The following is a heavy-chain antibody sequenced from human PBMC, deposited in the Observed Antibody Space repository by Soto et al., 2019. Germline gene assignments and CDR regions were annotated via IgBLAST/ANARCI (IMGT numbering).Heavy chain of an antibody. CDR3: ARDSRYCSGGSCYFGSSTRAYYYYYYMDV. CDR2: ISSSSSTI. CDR1: GVTFSIYS. J-gene: IGHJ6*03. V-gene: IGHV3-48*01. Sequence: GGSVGLSCAASGVTFSIYSMNWFRQAPGKGLEWVSYISSSSSTIYYADSVKGRFTISRDNAKNSLYLQMNSLRAEDTAVYYCARDSRYCSGGSCYFGSSTRAYYYYYYMDVWGKGTTVTVSS. D-gene: IGHD2-15*01.